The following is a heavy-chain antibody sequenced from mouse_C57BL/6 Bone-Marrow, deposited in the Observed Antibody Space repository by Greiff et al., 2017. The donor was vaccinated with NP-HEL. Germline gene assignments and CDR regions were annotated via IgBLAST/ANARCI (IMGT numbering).Heavy chain of an antibody. Sequence: QVQLQQPGAELVKPGASVKLSCKASGYTFTSYWMQWVKQRPGQGLEWIGEIDPSDSYTNYNQKFKGKATLTVDTSSSTAYMQLSSLTSEDSAVYDCARDGLLRPFAYWGQGTLVTVSA. D-gene: IGHD1-1*01. V-gene: IGHV1-50*01. CDR1: GYTFTSYW. CDR2: IDPSDSYT. J-gene: IGHJ3*01. CDR3: ARDGLLRPFAY.